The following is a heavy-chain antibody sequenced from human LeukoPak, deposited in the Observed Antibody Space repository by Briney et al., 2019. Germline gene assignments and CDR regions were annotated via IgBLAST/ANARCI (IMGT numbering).Heavy chain of an antibody. D-gene: IGHD7-27*01. J-gene: IGHJ4*02. Sequence: GGSLRLSCAASGFIFSTYWMTWVRQAPGKGLEWVATIKYDGDEKFYVDSVTGRFTISRDNAKNSLYLQMNSLTAEDTAVYYCVRESFSRGDFNWGQGTLVTVSS. CDR1: GFIFSTYW. CDR3: VRESFSRGDFN. V-gene: IGHV3-7*01. CDR2: IKYDGDEK.